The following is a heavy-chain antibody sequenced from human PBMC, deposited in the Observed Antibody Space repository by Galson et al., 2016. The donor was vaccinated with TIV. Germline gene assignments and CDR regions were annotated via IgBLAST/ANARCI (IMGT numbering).Heavy chain of an antibody. V-gene: IGHV6-1*01. D-gene: IGHD2-2*01. J-gene: IGHJ3*02. CDR2: TYYRSRWYY. CDR3: TRAAGKNGASCYATCETFDI. CDR1: GDSVSSDSAA. Sequence: CAISGDSVSSDSAAWNWVRQSPSRGLEWLGRTYYRSRWYYDYKVSVKSRITINPDTSKNQFSLQLNSVTPEDTAVYYCTRAAGKNGASCYATCETFDIWGRGTMVTVSS.